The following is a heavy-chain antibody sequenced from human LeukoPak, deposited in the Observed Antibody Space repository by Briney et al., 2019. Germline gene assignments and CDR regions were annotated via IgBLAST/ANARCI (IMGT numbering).Heavy chain of an antibody. CDR2: IRRRAYGGAA. CDR1: GFAFDDFA. D-gene: IGHD1-1*01. J-gene: IGHJ4*02. Sequence: PGQSLRLSCTTSGFAFDDFAMSWVRQPAGKGLEWVGFIRRRAYGGAAEYAASVKGRFIISRDDSKGIAYLQMNSLKTEDTAVSYSSRNDIVDIDYWGQGSRVIVSP. V-gene: IGHV3-49*04. CDR3: SRNDIVDIDY.